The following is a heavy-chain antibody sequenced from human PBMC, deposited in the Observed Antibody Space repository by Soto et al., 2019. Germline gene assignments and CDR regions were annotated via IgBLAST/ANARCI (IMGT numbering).Heavy chain of an antibody. CDR1: GFTFSSYA. J-gene: IGHJ2*01. V-gene: IGHV3-23*01. CDR3: AKRTVGWYFDL. CDR2: FSGSGDST. Sequence: EVQLLESGGGLVQPGGSLRLSCAASGFTFSSYAMSWVRQAPGKGLEWVSAFSGSGDSTYYADSVKGRFTISRDNSKNTQYLQMNSLRAEDTAVYYCAKRTVGWYFDLWGRGTLVTVSS. D-gene: IGHD4-17*01.